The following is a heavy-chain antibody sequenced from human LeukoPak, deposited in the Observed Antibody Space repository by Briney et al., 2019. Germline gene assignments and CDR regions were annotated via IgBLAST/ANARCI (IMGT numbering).Heavy chain of an antibody. CDR1: GFTFSGHG. V-gene: IGHV3-30*02. CDR2: IRYDGSHK. J-gene: IGHJ4*02. CDR3: AKDISCTGGGVCPKVYDY. Sequence: PGGTLSLSCTASGFTFSGHGVHWVRQAPGKGLGWVAFIRYDGSHKYYADSVKGRFTVSRDNSKNTLYLQMNSRRAEDTAVYYCAKDISCTGGGVCPKVYDYWGQGTLVTVSS. D-gene: IGHD2-8*02.